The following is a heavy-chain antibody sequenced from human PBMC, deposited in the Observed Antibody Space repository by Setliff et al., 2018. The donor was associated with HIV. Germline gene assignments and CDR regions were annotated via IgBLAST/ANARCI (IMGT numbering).Heavy chain of an antibody. J-gene: IGHJ6*02. CDR3: ARDRAFHIGEAHYYGMDV. Sequence: LRLSCAASGFTVSSNYIAWVRQAPGKGLEWVSVIYSSGVAYYADSVKGRFTISRDNAKNTLYLQMNSLRAEDTAVYYCARDRAFHIGEAHYYGMDVWGQGTTVTVSS. CDR2: IYSSGVA. V-gene: IGHV3-53*01. CDR1: GFTVSSNY.